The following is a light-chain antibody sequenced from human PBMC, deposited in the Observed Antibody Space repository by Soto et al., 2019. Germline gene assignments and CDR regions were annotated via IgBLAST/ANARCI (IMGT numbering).Light chain of an antibody. V-gene: IGKV1-5*01. CDR1: QSISSW. J-gene: IGKJ1*01. CDR3: QQYNSYSQT. Sequence: DIQQTHSPSTLSASVGDRVTITFRASQSISSWLAWYQQKPGKAPKLLIYDASSLESGVPSRFSGSGSGTEFTLTISSLQPDDFATYYCQQYNSYSQTFGQGTKV. CDR2: DAS.